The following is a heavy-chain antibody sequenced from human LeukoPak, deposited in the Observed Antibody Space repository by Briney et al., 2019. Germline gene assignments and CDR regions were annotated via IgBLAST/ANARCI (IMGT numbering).Heavy chain of an antibody. D-gene: IGHD5-18*01. Sequence: GGSLRLSCAASGFTFSSYSMNWVRQAPRKGLEWVSYISSSSSTICYADSVKGRFTISRDNAKNSLYLQMNSLRDEDMAVYYCARGEAKDTAMVRYYYYGMDVWGQGTTVTVSS. CDR3: ARGEAKDTAMVRYYYYGMDV. CDR1: GFTFSSYS. CDR2: ISSSSSTI. V-gene: IGHV3-48*02. J-gene: IGHJ6*02.